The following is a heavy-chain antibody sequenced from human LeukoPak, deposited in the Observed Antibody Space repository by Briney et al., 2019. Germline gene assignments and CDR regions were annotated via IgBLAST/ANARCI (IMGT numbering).Heavy chain of an antibody. CDR2: ISACNGNT. CDR1: GYTFTSYG. CDR3: ARDQAFSVAADAFDI. Sequence: ASVKVSCKASGYTFTSYGISWVRQAPGQGLEWMGWISACNGNTNYAQKLQGRVTMTTDTSTSTAYMELRSLRSDDTAVYYCARDQAFSVAADAFDIWGQGTMVTVSS. D-gene: IGHD4-23*01. J-gene: IGHJ3*02. V-gene: IGHV1-18*01.